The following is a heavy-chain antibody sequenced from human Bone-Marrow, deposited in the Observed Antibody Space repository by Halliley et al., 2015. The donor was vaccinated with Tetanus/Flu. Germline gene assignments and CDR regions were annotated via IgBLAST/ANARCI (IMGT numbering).Heavy chain of an antibody. V-gene: IGHV3-30-3*01. CDR2: ISYDGNYK. J-gene: IGHJ5*02. Sequence: SLRLSCAASGFTFSDYAIHWVRQTPGKGFEWVAVISYDGNYKYYADSVKGRLTISRDNSKNTLYLHMNSLRVDDTAVYYCARDPWVIGYKGFFDPWGQGTLVTVSS. CDR3: ARDPWVIGYKGFFDP. CDR1: GFTFSDYA. D-gene: IGHD3-22*01.